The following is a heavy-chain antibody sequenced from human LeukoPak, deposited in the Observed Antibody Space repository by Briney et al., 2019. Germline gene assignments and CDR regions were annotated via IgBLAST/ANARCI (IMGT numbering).Heavy chain of an antibody. CDR1: GYTFTGYY. CDR2: INPNSGGT. CDR3: ARGRYSGRSGGYYYYYMDV. Sequence: ASVKVSCKASGYTFTGYYMHWVRQAPGQGLEWMGWINPNSGGTNYAQKFQGRVTMTRDTSISTAYMELSRLRSDDTAVYYCARGRYSGRSGGYYYYYMDVWGKGTTVTVSS. V-gene: IGHV1-2*02. D-gene: IGHD1-26*01. J-gene: IGHJ6*03.